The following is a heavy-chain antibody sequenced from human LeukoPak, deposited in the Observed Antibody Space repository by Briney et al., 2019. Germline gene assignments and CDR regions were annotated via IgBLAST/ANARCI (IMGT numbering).Heavy chain of an antibody. D-gene: IGHD2-2*01. V-gene: IGHV3-23*01. J-gene: IGHJ3*02. CDR3: AKDRTLLDAFDI. Sequence: WVRQAPGXGLEWVSAISGSGGSTYYADSVKGRFTISGDNSKNTLYLQMNSLRAEDTAVYYCAKDRTLLDAFDIWGQGTMVTVSS. CDR2: ISGSGGST.